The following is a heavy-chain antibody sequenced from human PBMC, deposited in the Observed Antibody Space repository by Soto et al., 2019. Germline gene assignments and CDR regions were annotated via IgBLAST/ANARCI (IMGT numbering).Heavy chain of an antibody. CDR2: INPSGGST. Sequence: ASVKVSCKASGYSFTSYYMHWVRHSPGQGLEWMGIINPSGGSTSYAQKFQGRVTMTRDTSTSTVYMELSSLRSEDTAVYYCARGGGPQQADSFEIWGKGTMVTVTS. J-gene: IGHJ3*02. D-gene: IGHD6-13*01. V-gene: IGHV1-46*01. CDR1: GYSFTSYY. CDR3: ARGGGPQQADSFEI.